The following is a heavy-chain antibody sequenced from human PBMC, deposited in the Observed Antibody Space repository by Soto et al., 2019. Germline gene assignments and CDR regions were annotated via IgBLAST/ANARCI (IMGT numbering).Heavy chain of an antibody. CDR3: AKAAISGDGIWLAQS. V-gene: IGHV3-23*01. Sequence: GSLIVSCVSSGITFSDYAMILFLQAPGKGLEWVSGMIGLSGRTYYADSVKGRFTISRDTSKKTLYLQMDNLRVEDTAVYKCAKAAISGDGIWLAQSCGQRTLVTVSS. CDR2: MIGLSGRT. D-gene: IGHD4-17*01. CDR1: GITFSDYA. J-gene: IGHJ5*02.